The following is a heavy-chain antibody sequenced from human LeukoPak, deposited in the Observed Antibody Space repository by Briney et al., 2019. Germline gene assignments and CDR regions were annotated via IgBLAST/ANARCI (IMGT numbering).Heavy chain of an antibody. J-gene: IGHJ6*02. CDR1: GGSISSFY. Sequence: TSETLSLTCTVSGGSISSFYWSWIRQPPGKGLEWIGFICYSGDTNYNPSLKSRVSISVDTSNNQFSLNVRSVTAADTAVYYCARHRGPTYGMDVWGQGTTVTVSS. D-gene: IGHD1-26*01. CDR3: ARHRGPTYGMDV. V-gene: IGHV4-59*08. CDR2: ICYSGDT.